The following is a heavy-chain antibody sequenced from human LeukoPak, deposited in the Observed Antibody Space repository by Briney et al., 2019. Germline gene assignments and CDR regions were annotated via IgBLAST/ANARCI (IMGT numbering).Heavy chain of an antibody. CDR2: IGSSGATI. V-gene: IGHV3-23*01. Sequence: PGGSLRVSCEASGFTFNKFAMSWVRQAPGKGPEWVSGIGSSGATIFYADSVKGRYTISRDKSKNTVYLEMNNLRAEDAAIYYCAKVAVGPLSRPTHVALYYGMDVWGQGTTVTVSS. J-gene: IGHJ6*02. CDR3: AKVAVGPLSRPTHVALYYGMDV. D-gene: IGHD2-8*01. CDR1: GFTFNKFA.